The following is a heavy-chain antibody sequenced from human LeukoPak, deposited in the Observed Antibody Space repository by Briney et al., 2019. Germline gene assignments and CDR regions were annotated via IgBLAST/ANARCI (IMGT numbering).Heavy chain of an antibody. CDR1: GCSISSGYY. CDR2: IYHSGST. D-gene: IGHD3-10*01. Sequence: SETLSLTCAVSGCSISSGYYWGWIRQPPGKGLEWIGSIYHSGSTYYNPSLKSRVTISVDTSKNQFSLKLSSVTAADTAVYYCARSVRGEDYWGQGTLVTVSS. V-gene: IGHV4-38-2*01. J-gene: IGHJ4*02. CDR3: ARSVRGEDY.